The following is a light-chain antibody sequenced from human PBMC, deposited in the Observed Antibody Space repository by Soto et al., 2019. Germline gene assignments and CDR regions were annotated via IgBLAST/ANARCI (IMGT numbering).Light chain of an antibody. CDR2: EVS. J-gene: IGLJ2*01. V-gene: IGLV2-8*01. CDR3: SSYAGSNHVV. CDR1: SSDVGGYNY. Sequence: QSVLTQPPSASGSPGQSVTISCTGTSSDVGGYNYVSWYQQHPGKAPKLMIYEVSKRPSGVPDRFSGSKSGNTASLTVSGLQAEDEADYYCSSYAGSNHVVVGGGTQLT.